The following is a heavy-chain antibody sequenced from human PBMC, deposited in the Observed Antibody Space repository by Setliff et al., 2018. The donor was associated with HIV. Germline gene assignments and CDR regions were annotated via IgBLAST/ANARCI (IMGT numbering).Heavy chain of an antibody. V-gene: IGHV2-5*02. D-gene: IGHD3-3*01. Sequence: SGPTLVNPTQTLTLTCTFSGFSLSTNGVGVGWIRQHPGKALEWLALIYWDDDKRYSPSLRSSLTITKDTSRNRVVLTMTNMDPMDTATFYCAHWRGVGGWACDIWGPGTMVTVSS. CDR3: AHWRGVGGWACDI. CDR1: GFSLSTNGVG. CDR2: IYWDDDK. J-gene: IGHJ3*02.